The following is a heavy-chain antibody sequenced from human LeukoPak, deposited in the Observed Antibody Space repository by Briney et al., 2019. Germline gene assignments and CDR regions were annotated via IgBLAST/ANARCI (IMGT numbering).Heavy chain of an antibody. Sequence: SSETLSLTCTVSGGSISSYYWSWLRQPPGKGLEWIGYIYYSGSTNYNPSLKSRVTISVDTSKNQFSLKLSSVTAADTAVYYCARVSYYYDSSGPFYYFDYWGQGTLVTVSS. V-gene: IGHV4-59*01. D-gene: IGHD3-22*01. CDR2: IYYSGST. CDR3: ARVSYYYDSSGPFYYFDY. CDR1: GGSISSYY. J-gene: IGHJ4*02.